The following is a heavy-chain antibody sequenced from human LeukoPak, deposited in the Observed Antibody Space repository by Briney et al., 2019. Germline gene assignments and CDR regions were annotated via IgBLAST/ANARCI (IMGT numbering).Heavy chain of an antibody. CDR3: AREVYDSSGYYQGGWFDP. V-gene: IGHV4-38-2*02. Sequence: SETLSLTCTVSGYSMSSGYYWGWIRQPPGKGLEWIGYIYYSGTTNYNPSLKSRVTISVDTSKNQFSLKLSSVTAADTAVYYCAREVYDSSGYYQGGWFDPWGQGTLVTVSS. J-gene: IGHJ5*02. D-gene: IGHD3-22*01. CDR2: IYYSGTT. CDR1: GYSMSSGYY.